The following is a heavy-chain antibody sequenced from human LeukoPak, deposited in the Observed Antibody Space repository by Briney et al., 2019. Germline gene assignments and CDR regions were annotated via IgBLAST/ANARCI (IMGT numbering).Heavy chain of an antibody. D-gene: IGHD3-10*02. CDR2: IKSDGST. CDR1: GFTFSSYW. Sequence: PGGSLRLSCEASGFTFSSYWMHWVRQTPGKGLMWVARIKSDGSTIYADSVKGRFTISRDNSKNTLYLQMNSLRAEDTAVYYCAELGITMIGGVWGKGTTVTISS. CDR3: AELGITMIGGV. J-gene: IGHJ6*04. V-gene: IGHV3-74*01.